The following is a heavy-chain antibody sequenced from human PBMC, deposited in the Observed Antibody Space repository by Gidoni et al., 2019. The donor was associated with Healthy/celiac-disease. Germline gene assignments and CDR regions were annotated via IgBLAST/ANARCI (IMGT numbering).Heavy chain of an antibody. CDR1: GGTFSSYA. V-gene: IGHV1-69*04. CDR3: ARDISLTDYGDYNNY. J-gene: IGHJ4*02. Sequence: QVQLVQSGAEVKKPGSSVKVSCKASGGTFSSYAISWVRQAPGQGLEWMGRIIPILGIANYAQKFQGRVTITADKSTSTAYMELSSLRSEDTAVYYCARDISLTDYGDYNNYWGQGTLVTVSS. CDR2: IIPILGIA. D-gene: IGHD4-17*01.